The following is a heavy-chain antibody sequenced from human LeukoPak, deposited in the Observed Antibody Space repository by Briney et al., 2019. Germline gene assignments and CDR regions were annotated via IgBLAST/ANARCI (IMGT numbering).Heavy chain of an antibody. D-gene: IGHD5-18*01. CDR2: INSDGSST. CDR1: GFTFSSYA. Sequence: PGGSLRLSCAASGFTFSSYARSWVRQAPGKGLVWVSRINSDGSSTSYAHSVKGRFTISRDTAKNQLSLKLNSVTAADTAVYYCASGETDTVLGYWGRGTLVTVFS. J-gene: IGHJ4*02. V-gene: IGHV3-74*01. CDR3: ASGETDTVLGY.